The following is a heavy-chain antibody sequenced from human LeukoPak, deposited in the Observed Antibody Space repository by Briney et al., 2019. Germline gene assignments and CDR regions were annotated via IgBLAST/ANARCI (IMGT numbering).Heavy chain of an antibody. CDR2: ISSSGSTI. D-gene: IGHD6-13*01. J-gene: IGHJ4*02. CDR1: GFTFSDYY. V-gene: IGHV3-11*01. Sequence: KSGGSLRLSCAASGFTFSDYYMSWIRQAPGKGLEWVSYISSSGSTIYYADSVKGRFTISRDNAKNSLYLQMNSLRAEDTAVYYCARVVAAAGTYYFDYWGQGTLVTVSS. CDR3: ARVVAAAGTYYFDY.